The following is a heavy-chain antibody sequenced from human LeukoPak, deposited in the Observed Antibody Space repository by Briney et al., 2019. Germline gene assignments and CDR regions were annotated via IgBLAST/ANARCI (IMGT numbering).Heavy chain of an antibody. CDR3: ARARTYYYGSGSYYQLFDY. CDR1: GGSISSGSYY. Sequence: SETLSLTCTVSGGSISSGSYYRSWIRQPAGKGLEWNGRIYTSGSTNYNPSLKSRVTISVDTSKNQFSLKLSSVTAADTAVYYCARARTYYYGSGSYYQLFDYWGQGTLVTVSS. D-gene: IGHD3-10*01. CDR2: IYTSGST. J-gene: IGHJ4*02. V-gene: IGHV4-61*02.